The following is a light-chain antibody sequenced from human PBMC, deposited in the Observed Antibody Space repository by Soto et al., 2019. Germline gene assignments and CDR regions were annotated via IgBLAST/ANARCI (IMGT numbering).Light chain of an antibody. CDR3: QQYHNSPLT. Sequence: EIVLTQSPGTLSLSPGERDSLSCRASQSVTSHYLAWYQQKPGQAPRLLSYAASAKPGGIPDRFRGSGSGTDLTLTVSRREPEDFAMYYCQQYHNSPLTFGQGTKVEIK. CDR2: AAS. CDR1: QSVTSHY. V-gene: IGKV3-20*01. J-gene: IGKJ1*01.